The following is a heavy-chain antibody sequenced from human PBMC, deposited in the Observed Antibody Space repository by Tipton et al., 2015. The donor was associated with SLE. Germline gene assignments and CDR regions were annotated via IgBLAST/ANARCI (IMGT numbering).Heavy chain of an antibody. CDR3: ARQGQWLTDV. CDR2: IYTSGST. J-gene: IGHJ6*02. Sequence: VKPSETLSLTCTVSGGSISSYYWSWIRQPPGKGLEWIGYIYTSGSTNYNPSLKSRVTISVDTPKNQFSLKLSSVTAADTAVYYCARQGQWLTDVWGQGTTVTVSS. D-gene: IGHD6-19*01. CDR1: GGSISSYY. V-gene: IGHV4-4*09.